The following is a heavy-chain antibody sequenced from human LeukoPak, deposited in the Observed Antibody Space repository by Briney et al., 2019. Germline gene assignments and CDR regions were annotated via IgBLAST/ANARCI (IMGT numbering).Heavy chain of an antibody. V-gene: IGHV4-39*07. CDR2: IYYSGST. J-gene: IGHJ4*02. CDR3: ARGGGYFETVDY. D-gene: IGHD3-9*01. Sequence: PSETLSLTCTVSGGSISSSSYYWGWIRQPPGKGLEWIGSIYYSGSTYYNPSLKSRVTISVDTSKNQFSLKLSSVTAADTAVYYCARGGGYFETVDYWGQGTLVTVSS. CDR1: GGSISSSSYY.